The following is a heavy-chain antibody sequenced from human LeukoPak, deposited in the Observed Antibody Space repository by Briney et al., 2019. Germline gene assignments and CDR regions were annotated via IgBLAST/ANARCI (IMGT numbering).Heavy chain of an antibody. Sequence: SGGSLRLSCAASGFTFSSYAMSWVRQAPGKGLEGGSALSGSGGSTYYADSVKGRFTISRNNSKNTLYLQMNSLRAEDTAVYYCAKSTYHDSSGYPHAFYIRGQGTMVTVSS. CDR3: AKSTYHDSSGYPHAFYI. CDR2: LSGSGGST. J-gene: IGHJ3*02. D-gene: IGHD3-22*01. CDR1: GFTFSSYA. V-gene: IGHV3-23*01.